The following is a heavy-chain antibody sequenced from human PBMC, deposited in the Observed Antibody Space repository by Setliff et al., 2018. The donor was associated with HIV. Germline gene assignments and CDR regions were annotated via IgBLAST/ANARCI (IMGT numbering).Heavy chain of an antibody. CDR3: ARRGKTENSYVLNWFDP. Sequence: PSETLSLTCTVSGGSINSGSYYWNWIRQPAGKGLEWIGHIYASGSTNYNPSLRSRVTISLDTSKTQFSLSLTSVTAADTAMYYCARRGKTENSYVLNWFDPWGQGILVTVSS. D-gene: IGHD5-18*01. J-gene: IGHJ5*02. CDR1: GGSINSGSYY. CDR2: IYASGST. V-gene: IGHV4-61*09.